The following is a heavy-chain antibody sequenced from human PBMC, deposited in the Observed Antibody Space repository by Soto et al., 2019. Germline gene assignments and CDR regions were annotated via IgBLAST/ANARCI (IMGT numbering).Heavy chain of an antibody. Sequence: ASVKVSCKASGYTFTNYSIHWVRQAPGQGLEWMGLINPNGGGTIYARTFQGRLTLTSDTSTSTVDLELSSLRSGDTAVYFRARGDPRGVAGVRDYWGQGTLVTVSS. CDR3: ARGDPRGVAGVRDY. CDR2: INPNGGGT. V-gene: IGHV1-46*01. J-gene: IGHJ4*02. CDR1: GYTFTNYS. D-gene: IGHD3-10*01.